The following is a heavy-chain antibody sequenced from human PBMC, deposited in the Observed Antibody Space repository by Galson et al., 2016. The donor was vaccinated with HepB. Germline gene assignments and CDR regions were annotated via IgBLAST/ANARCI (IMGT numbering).Heavy chain of an antibody. CDR3: ARELTSHFELDY. V-gene: IGHV3-30-3*01. Sequence: SLRLSCAASGFSFSSYAVHWVRQAPGKGLEWVAVASRDASITYYAKSMKGRFTISRDNSMNTLYLQMINLRGDDTGVYFCARELTSHFELDYWGQGALVIVSS. J-gene: IGHJ4*02. CDR2: ASRDASIT. D-gene: IGHD2-2*01. CDR1: GFSFSSYA.